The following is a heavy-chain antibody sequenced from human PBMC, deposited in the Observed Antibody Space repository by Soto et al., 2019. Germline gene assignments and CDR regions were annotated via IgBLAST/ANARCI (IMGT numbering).Heavy chain of an antibody. CDR1: GYSFATYG. V-gene: IGHV1-18*01. CDR3: AREGREYYDFWSGYPDH. D-gene: IGHD3-3*01. J-gene: IGHJ4*02. Sequence: ASVKVSCQASGYSFATYGISWVRQAPGQGLEWMGWINTYSGNLNYAQKLQGRVTMTTDTSTSTAYMELRSLRSDDTAVYYCAREGREYYDFWSGYPDHWGQGTLVTVSS. CDR2: INTYSGNL.